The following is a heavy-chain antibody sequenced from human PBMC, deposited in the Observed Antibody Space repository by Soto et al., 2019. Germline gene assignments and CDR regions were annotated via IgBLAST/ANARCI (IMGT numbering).Heavy chain of an antibody. CDR2: INHSGST. V-gene: IGHV4-34*01. CDR1: GGSFSGYY. J-gene: IGHJ6*02. Sequence: QVQLQQWGAGLLKPSETLSLTCAVYGGSFSGYYWSWIRQPPGKGLEWIGEINHSGSTNYNPSLKSRVTISVDTSKNQFSLKLSSVTAADTAVYYCARGGRSPPPTLVTSGLYGMDVWGQGTTVTVSS. CDR3: ARGGRSPPPTLVTSGLYGMDV. D-gene: IGHD3-10*01.